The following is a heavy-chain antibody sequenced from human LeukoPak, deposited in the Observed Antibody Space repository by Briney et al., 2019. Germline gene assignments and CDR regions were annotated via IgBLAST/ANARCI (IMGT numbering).Heavy chain of an antibody. CDR2: IYYSEST. CDR1: GGSISSSNFF. D-gene: IGHD6-19*01. CDR3: ARYLRGGWYGVDY. V-gene: IGHV4-39*01. Sequence: SETLSLTCTVSGGSISSSNFFWGWVRQPPEKRLEWIGTIYYSESTYYNPSLKSRVTISVDTSKNQLSLKLNSVTAADTAVYYCARYLRGGWYGVDYWGQGTLVTVSS. J-gene: IGHJ4*02.